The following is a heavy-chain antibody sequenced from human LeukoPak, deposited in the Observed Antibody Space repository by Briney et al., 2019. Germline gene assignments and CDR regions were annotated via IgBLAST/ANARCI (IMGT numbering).Heavy chain of an antibody. CDR3: AKTIITMILGGAFDI. CDR2: INWNGGST. CDR1: GFTFDDYG. D-gene: IGHD3-22*01. V-gene: IGHV3-20*04. Sequence: GGSLRLSCAASGFTFDDYGMSWVRQAPGKGLEWVSGINWNGGSTGYADSVKGRFTISRDNAKNSLYLQTNSLRAEDTAVYYCAKTIITMILGGAFDIWGQGTVVTVSS. J-gene: IGHJ3*02.